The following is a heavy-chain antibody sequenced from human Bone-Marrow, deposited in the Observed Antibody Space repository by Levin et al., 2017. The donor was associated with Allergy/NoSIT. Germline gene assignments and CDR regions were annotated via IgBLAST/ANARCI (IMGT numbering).Heavy chain of an antibody. CDR1: GFTFSDYY. CDR3: ARESDYSSGRKDRFDY. Sequence: PGGSLRLSCAASGFTFSDYYMSWIRQAPGKGLEWVSYISSSGSTIYYADSVKGRFTISRDNAKNSLYLQMNSLRAEDTAVYYCARESDYSSGRKDRFDYWGQGTLVTVSS. D-gene: IGHD6-19*01. J-gene: IGHJ4*02. V-gene: IGHV3-11*01. CDR2: ISSSGSTI.